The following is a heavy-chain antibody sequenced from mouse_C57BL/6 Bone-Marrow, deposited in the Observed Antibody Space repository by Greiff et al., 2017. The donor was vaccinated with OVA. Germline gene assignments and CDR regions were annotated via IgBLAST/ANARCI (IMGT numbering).Heavy chain of an antibody. D-gene: IGHD4-1*01. Sequence: EVKLLESGPGLVKPSQSLSLTCSVTGYSITSGYYWNWIRQFPGNKLEWMGYISYDGSNNYNPSLKNRISITRDTSKNQLFLKLNSVTTEDTATYYCARGELGRRKNYAMDYWGQGTSVTVSS. V-gene: IGHV3-6*01. J-gene: IGHJ4*01. CDR3: ARGELGRRKNYAMDY. CDR2: ISYDGSN. CDR1: GYSITSGYY.